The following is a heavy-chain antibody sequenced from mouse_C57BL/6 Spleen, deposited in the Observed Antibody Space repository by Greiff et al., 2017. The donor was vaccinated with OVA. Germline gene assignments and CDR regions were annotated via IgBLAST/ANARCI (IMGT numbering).Heavy chain of an antibody. CDR3: ARHYYGSSYWYFDV. D-gene: IGHD1-1*01. V-gene: IGHV2-6-1*01. Sequence: QVQLKESGPGLVAPSPSLSITCTVSGFSLTSYGVHWVRQPPGQGLEWLVVIWSDGSTTYNSALNSRLSISKDNSKCQVFLKMNSLQTDDTAMYYCARHYYGSSYWYFDVWGTGTTVTVSS. CDR1: GFSLTSYG. J-gene: IGHJ1*03. CDR2: IWSDGST.